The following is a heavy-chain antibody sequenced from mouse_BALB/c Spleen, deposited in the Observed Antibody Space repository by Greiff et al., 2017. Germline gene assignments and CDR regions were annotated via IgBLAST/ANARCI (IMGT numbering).Heavy chain of an antibody. V-gene: IGHV5-17*02. J-gene: IGHJ2*01. CDR2: ISSGSSTI. D-gene: IGHD1-2*01. CDR3: ARYGITTATLYY. Sequence: DVKLVESGGGLVQPGGSRKLSCAASGFTFSSFGMHWVRQAPEKGLEWVAYISSGSSTIYYADTVKGRFTISRDNPKNTLFLQMTSLRSEDTAMYYCARYGITTATLYYWGQGTTLTVSS. CDR1: GFTFSSFG.